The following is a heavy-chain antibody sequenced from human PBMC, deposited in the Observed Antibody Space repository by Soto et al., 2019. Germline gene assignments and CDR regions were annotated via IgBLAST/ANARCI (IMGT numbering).Heavy chain of an antibody. Sequence: GGSLRLSCAASGFSFSISPMHWVRHVPGRGLEWVASLDGAGGSTYYAESVRGRFSISRDNSQNTLFLQMKRLTVDDTAIYYCAAPRDEYGSGVSWFTYGMDIWGQGTTVTVSS. D-gene: IGHD3-10*01. CDR3: AAPRDEYGSGVSWFTYGMDI. J-gene: IGHJ6*02. V-gene: IGHV3-23*01. CDR2: LDGAGGST. CDR1: GFSFSISP.